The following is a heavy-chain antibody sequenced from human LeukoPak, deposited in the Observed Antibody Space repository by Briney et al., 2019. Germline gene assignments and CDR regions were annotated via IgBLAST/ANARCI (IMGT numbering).Heavy chain of an antibody. D-gene: IGHD1-26*01. Sequence: ASVKVSCKASGYTFTSYGISWVRQAPGQGLEWMGWISAYNGNTNYAQKLQGRVTMTTDISTSTAYMELRSLRSDDTAVYYCARERKWNGRNYYYYGMDVWGQGTTVTVSS. J-gene: IGHJ6*02. V-gene: IGHV1-18*01. CDR1: GYTFTSYG. CDR3: ARERKWNGRNYYYYGMDV. CDR2: ISAYNGNT.